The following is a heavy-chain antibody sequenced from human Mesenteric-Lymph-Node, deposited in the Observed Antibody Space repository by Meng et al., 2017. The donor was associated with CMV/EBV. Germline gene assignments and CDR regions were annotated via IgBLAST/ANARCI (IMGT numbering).Heavy chain of an antibody. V-gene: IGHV3-33*06. CDR1: GFTFSSYG. J-gene: IGHJ3*02. CDR3: AKDRGFWSADHDAFDI. D-gene: IGHD3-3*01. Sequence: GESLKISCAASGFTFSSYGMHWVRQAPGKGLEWVAVICYDGSNKYYADSVKGRFTISRDNSKNTLYLQMNSLRAEDTAVYYCAKDRGFWSADHDAFDIWGQGTMVTVSS. CDR2: ICYDGSNK.